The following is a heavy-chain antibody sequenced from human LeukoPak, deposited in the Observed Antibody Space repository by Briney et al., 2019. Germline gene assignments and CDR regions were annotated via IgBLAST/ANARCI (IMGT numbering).Heavy chain of an antibody. Sequence: GESLKISCKGSGYSFTSYWIGWVRQMPGKGLEWMGIIYPGDSDTRYSPSFQGRVTISADKSISTAYLQWSSLKASDTAMYYCARHVGLPYYYYYMDVWGKGTTVTVSS. CDR1: GYSFTSYW. V-gene: IGHV5-51*01. J-gene: IGHJ6*03. CDR2: IYPGDSDT. D-gene: IGHD1-26*01. CDR3: ARHVGLPYYYYYMDV.